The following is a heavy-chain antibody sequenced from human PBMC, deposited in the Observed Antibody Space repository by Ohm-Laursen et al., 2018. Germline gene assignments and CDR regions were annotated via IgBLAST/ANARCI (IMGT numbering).Heavy chain of an antibody. J-gene: IGHJ4*02. D-gene: IGHD3-22*01. V-gene: IGHV3-30*18. CDR3: AKATKCYYDSSGCFFDY. CDR1: GFIFSSYG. CDR2: ITADGSQE. Sequence: RSLRLSCSASGFIFSSYGMNWVRQAPGKGLEWVAVITADGSQEAYAESVKGRFTISRDNSKNTLYLQMNSLRAEDTAVYYCAKATKCYYDSSGCFFDYWGQGTLVTVS.